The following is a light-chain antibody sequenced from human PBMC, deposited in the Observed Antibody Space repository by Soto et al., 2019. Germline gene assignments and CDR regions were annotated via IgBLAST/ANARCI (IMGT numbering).Light chain of an antibody. Sequence: EIVLTQSPDTVSLSPGETATLSCRASQSVNSNYLAWYQQKPGQAPRLLIYGASSRATGIPDRFSGSGSGTDFSLTISRLEPEDFVVFYCQQYDNSITFGQGTRLEIE. J-gene: IGKJ5*01. CDR2: GAS. V-gene: IGKV3-20*01. CDR3: QQYDNSIT. CDR1: QSVNSNY.